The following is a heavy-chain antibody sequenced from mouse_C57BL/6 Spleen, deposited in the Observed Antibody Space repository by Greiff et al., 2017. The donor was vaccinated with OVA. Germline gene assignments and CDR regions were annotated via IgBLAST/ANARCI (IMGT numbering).Heavy chain of an antibody. D-gene: IGHD2-3*01. V-gene: IGHV14-2*01. J-gene: IGHJ2*01. CDR2: IDREDGEN. Sequence: VQLQQSGAELVKPGASVKLSCTASGFNIKDYYMHWVKQRTEQGLEWIGRIDREDGENKYAPKFQGKATITADTSSNTAYLQLSSLTSDDTAVYYCARRYDSYYDYWGQGTTLTVSS. CDR1: GFNIKDYY. CDR3: ARRYDSYYDY.